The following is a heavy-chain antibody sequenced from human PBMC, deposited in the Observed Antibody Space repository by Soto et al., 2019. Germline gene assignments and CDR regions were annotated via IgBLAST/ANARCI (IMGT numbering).Heavy chain of an antibody. Sequence: GGSLRLSCAASGFTFSSYSMNWVRQAPGKGLEWVSSISSSSSYIYYADSVKGRFTISRDNAKNSLYLQMNSLRAEDTAVYYCARQAGCPRSTSCYGEDYYYYYGMDVWGQGTTVTVSS. CDR2: ISSSSSYI. CDR3: ARQAGCPRSTSCYGEDYYYYYGMDV. CDR1: GFTFSSYS. D-gene: IGHD2-2*01. V-gene: IGHV3-21*01. J-gene: IGHJ6*02.